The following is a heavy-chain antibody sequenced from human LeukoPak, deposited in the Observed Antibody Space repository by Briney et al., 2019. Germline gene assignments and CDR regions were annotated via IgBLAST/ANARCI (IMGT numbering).Heavy chain of an antibody. Sequence: GGSLRLSCAASGFTFSDYYMSWIRQTPGKGLEWVSYISSSGTTMEYADSVKGRFTISRDNAKDSLYLQMNSLGAEDTAVYYCAKGHTYGMIWGQGTLVAVSS. CDR3: AKGHTYGMI. CDR2: ISSSGTTM. J-gene: IGHJ4*02. V-gene: IGHV3-11*01. CDR1: GFTFSDYY. D-gene: IGHD5-18*01.